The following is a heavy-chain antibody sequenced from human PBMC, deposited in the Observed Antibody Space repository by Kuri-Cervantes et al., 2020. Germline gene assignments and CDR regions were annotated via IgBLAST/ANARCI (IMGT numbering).Heavy chain of an antibody. CDR1: GYTFSRNW. Sequence: GESLKISCAGSGYTFSRNWMHWVRQAPGRGLVWVSRMNNDDSSKTYADSVRGRFTISRDNAKNTLYLQMNSLRAEDTAVYYCARDGEVWFGEYYFDYWGQGTLVTVFS. CDR2: MNNDDSSK. J-gene: IGHJ4*02. D-gene: IGHD3-10*01. V-gene: IGHV3-74*03. CDR3: ARDGEVWFGEYYFDY.